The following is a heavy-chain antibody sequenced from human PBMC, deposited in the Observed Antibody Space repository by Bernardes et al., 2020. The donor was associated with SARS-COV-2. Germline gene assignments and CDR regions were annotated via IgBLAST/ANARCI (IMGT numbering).Heavy chain of an antibody. CDR1: GVSISTHY. V-gene: IGHV4-59*11. D-gene: IGHD6-13*01. J-gene: IGHJ4*02. CDR2: MHSSGST. Sequence: SETLSLTCTVSGVSISTHYWSWIRQPPGQGLEWIGHMHSSGSTNYNPSLKSRLTISGDTSRNQFSLKLSSVTAGDTAVYYCAREPRSRSSWDELDYWGQGTLVTVSS. CDR3: AREPRSRSSWDELDY.